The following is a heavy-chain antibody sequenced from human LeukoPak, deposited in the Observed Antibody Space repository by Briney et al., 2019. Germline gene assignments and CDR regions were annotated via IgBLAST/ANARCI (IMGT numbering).Heavy chain of an antibody. Sequence: HTGGSLRLSCAGSGFTVSSYYMSWVRQAPGKGLEWISVIYNGGSTHYADSVKGRFASSRDNSKNTLYLQMDSLRAEDTAIYYCARVYGSSYYFDYWGQGTLVTVSS. CDR1: GFTVSSYY. CDR3: ARVYGSSYYFDY. CDR2: IYNGGST. D-gene: IGHD2-15*01. V-gene: IGHV3-66*01. J-gene: IGHJ4*02.